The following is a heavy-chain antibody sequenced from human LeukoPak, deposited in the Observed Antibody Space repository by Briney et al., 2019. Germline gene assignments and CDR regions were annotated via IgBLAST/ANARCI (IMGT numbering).Heavy chain of an antibody. J-gene: IGHJ4*02. Sequence: SETLSLTCTVSGGSISSSSYYWGWIRQPPGKGLEWIGSIYYSGSTYYNPSLKSRVTISVDTSKNQFSLKLSSVTAADTAVYYCARHKIAGDFWSGYYPDYWGQGTLVTVSS. CDR3: ARHKIAGDFWSGYYPDY. CDR1: GGSISSSSYY. D-gene: IGHD3-3*01. V-gene: IGHV4-39*01. CDR2: IYYSGST.